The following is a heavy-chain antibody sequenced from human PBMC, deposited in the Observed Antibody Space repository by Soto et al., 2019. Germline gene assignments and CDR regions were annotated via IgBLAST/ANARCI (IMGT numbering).Heavy chain of an antibody. V-gene: IGHV3-15*01. Sequence: KAGGSLRLSCAASGFTFTDAWMTWVRQAPGRGLEWVGRIKSKTDDGATDYAAPVKGRFTISRDDSKNTMYLQMNSLKIEDTAVYYCATVGEQGWELIGMFYYFPMDVWGQGTTVTVSS. CDR2: IKSKTDDGAT. CDR1: GFTFTDAW. D-gene: IGHD1-26*01. J-gene: IGHJ6*02. CDR3: ATVGEQGWELIGMFYYFPMDV.